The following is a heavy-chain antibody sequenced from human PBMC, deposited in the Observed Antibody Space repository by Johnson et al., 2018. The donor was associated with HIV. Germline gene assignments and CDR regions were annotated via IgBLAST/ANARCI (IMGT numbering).Heavy chain of an antibody. D-gene: IGHD5-18*01. CDR3: ARDGRDLVTRGGFDV. CDR2: IRYDGDIT. J-gene: IGHJ3*01. CDR1: GFTFSSYG. V-gene: IGHV3-30*02. Sequence: QVQLVESGGGVVQPGRSLRLSCTASGFTFSSYGMHWVRQAPGKGLEWVAFIRYDGDITYYVDSVKGRFTISRDNSKNTLYLQMNSLRPEDTAVYYCARDGRDLVTRGGFDVWGPGTMVTVSA.